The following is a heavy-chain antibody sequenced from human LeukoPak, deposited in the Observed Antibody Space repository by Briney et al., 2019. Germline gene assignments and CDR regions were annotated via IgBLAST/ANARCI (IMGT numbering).Heavy chain of an antibody. CDR1: GGSFSGYY. D-gene: IGHD2-8*02. CDR2: INHSGST. CDR3: AIVTPVVYALFY. J-gene: IGHJ4*02. Sequence: PSETLSLTCAVYGGSFSGYYWSWIRQPPGKGLEWIGEINHSGSTNYNPSLKSRVTISVDTSKNHFSLKLSSGTAADAAVYYCAIVTPVVYALFYWGQGTLVTVSS. V-gene: IGHV4-34*01.